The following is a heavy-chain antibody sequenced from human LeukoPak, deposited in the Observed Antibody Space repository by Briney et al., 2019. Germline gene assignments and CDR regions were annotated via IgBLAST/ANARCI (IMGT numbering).Heavy chain of an antibody. V-gene: IGHV4-28*05. CDR3: ARVTGYMIEDYFDY. Sequence: SETLSLTCAVSGYSISSPNWWGWIRPPPGKGLEWIGYIYYTGSIYYNPSLKSRVTMSVDTSKNQFSLKLRSVTAADTAVYYCARVTGYMIEDYFDYWGQGTLVTVSS. D-gene: IGHD3-22*01. CDR2: IYYTGSI. J-gene: IGHJ4*02. CDR1: GYSISSPNW.